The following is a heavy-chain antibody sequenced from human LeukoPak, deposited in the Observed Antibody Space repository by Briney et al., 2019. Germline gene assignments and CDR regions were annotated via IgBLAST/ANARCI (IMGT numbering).Heavy chain of an antibody. CDR3: ARLPDVSGWPFDY. V-gene: IGHV4-59*01. CDR2: IRYSGRT. CDR1: DDSISRDF. J-gene: IGHJ4*02. D-gene: IGHD6-19*01. Sequence: SETLSPTCTASDDSISRDFWTWIRQPPGKGLEWIGYIRYSGRTEYNTSLKSRVTISIQTSKNQFSLKLTSVTAADTAIYYCARLPDVSGWPFDYWGQGILVSLSS.